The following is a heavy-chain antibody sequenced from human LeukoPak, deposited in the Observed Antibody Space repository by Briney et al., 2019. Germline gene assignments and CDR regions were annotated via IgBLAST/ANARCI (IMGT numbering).Heavy chain of an antibody. D-gene: IGHD2-21*02. J-gene: IGHJ6*03. Sequence: PGGSLRLSCAASGFTFSSYSMNWVRQAPGKGLEWVSSISSSSSYIYYADSVKGRFTISRDNAKNSLYQQMNSLRAEDTAVYYCARELLRGVVVTENMDVWGKGTTVTVSS. CDR2: ISSSSSYI. CDR3: ARELLRGVVVTENMDV. CDR1: GFTFSSYS. V-gene: IGHV3-21*01.